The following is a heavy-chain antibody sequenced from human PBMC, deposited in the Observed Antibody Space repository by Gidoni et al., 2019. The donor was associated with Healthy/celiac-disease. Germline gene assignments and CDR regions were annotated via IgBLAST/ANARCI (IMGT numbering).Heavy chain of an antibody. CDR1: GFSPSTSGMC. CDR2: IDWDDDK. CDR3: ARIRGVATMDVGYYYYGMDV. J-gene: IGHJ6*02. V-gene: IGHV2-70*15. D-gene: IGHD5-12*01. Sequence: QVTLRESGPALVKPTQTLTLTCTFSGFSPSTSGMCVSWIRQPPGKALEWLARIDWDDDKYYSTSLKTSLTISKDTSKNQVVLTMTNMDPVDTATYYCARIRGVATMDVGYYYYGMDVWGQGTTVTVSS.